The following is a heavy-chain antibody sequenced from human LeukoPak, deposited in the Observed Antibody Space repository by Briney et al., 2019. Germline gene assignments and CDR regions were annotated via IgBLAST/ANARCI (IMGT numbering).Heavy chain of an antibody. CDR3: ARRQYSSGWYYFDY. D-gene: IGHD6-19*01. CDR1: AYSFTSYW. J-gene: IGHJ4*02. CDR2: IYPGNSET. V-gene: IGHV5-51*01. Sequence: GESLKISCKGSAYSFTSYWIGWVLQMPGKGLEWMGIIYPGNSETRYSPAFQGQVTISADKSISTAYLQWSSLKASDTAMYYCARRQYSSGWYYFDYWGQGTLVTVSS.